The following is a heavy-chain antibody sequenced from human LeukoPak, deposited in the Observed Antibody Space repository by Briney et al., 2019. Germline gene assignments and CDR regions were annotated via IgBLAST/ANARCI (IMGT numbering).Heavy chain of an antibody. CDR2: IYYSGST. CDR3: ARHNRITMIVVEPYYFDY. Sequence: SETLSLTCTVSGGSISSSSYYWGWIRQPPGKGLEWIGSIYYSGSTYYNPSLKSRVTISVDTSKNQFSLKLSSVTAADTAVYYCARHNRITMIVVEPYYFDYWGQGTLVTVSS. CDR1: GGSISSSSYY. D-gene: IGHD3-22*01. V-gene: IGHV4-39*01. J-gene: IGHJ4*02.